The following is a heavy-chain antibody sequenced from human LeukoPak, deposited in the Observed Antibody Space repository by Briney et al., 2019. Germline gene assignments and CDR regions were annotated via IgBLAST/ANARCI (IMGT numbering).Heavy chain of an antibody. CDR1: GYTFTSYY. Sequence: ASVKVSCKASGYTFTSYYMHWVRQAPGQGLEWMGIINPSGGSTSYAQKFQGRVTMTRDTSASTVYMELSSLRSEDTAVYYCARRGYGDYPFDYWGQGTLVTVSS. D-gene: IGHD4-17*01. V-gene: IGHV1-46*01. CDR3: ARRGYGDYPFDY. J-gene: IGHJ4*02. CDR2: INPSGGST.